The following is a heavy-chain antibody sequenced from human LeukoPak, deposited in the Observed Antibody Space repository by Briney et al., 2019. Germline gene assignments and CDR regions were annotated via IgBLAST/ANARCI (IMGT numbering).Heavy chain of an antibody. Sequence: PGGSLRLSCAASGFTFSSYWMHWVRHAPGKGLVWVSRINTDGSNTGYADSVKGRFTISRDNAKNTVYLQINSLRAEDTALYYCARAMLDSSGRDYWGQGTLVTVSS. CDR1: GFTFSSYW. CDR2: INTDGSNT. D-gene: IGHD3-22*01. CDR3: ARAMLDSSGRDY. J-gene: IGHJ4*02. V-gene: IGHV3-74*01.